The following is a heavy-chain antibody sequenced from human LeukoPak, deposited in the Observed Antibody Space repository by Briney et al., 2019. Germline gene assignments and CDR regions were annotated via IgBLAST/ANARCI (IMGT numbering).Heavy chain of an antibody. CDR3: ARGLGYGDYVVPFDY. CDR2: INHSGST. D-gene: IGHD4-17*01. V-gene: IGHV4-34*01. Sequence: PSETLSLTCAVYGGSFSGYYWSWIRQPPGKGLEWIGEINHSGSTNYNPSLKSRVTISVDTSKNQFSLKLSSVTAADTAVYYCARGLGYGDYVVPFDYWGQGTLVTVSS. J-gene: IGHJ4*02. CDR1: GGSFSGYY.